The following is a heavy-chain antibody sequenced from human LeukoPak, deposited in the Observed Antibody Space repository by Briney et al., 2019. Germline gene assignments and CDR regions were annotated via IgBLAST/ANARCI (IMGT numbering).Heavy chain of an antibody. CDR3: ARDWFSWLGYYYYYMDV. V-gene: IGHV3-7*01. CDR2: IKQGGSEK. CDR1: GFTFSSYW. D-gene: IGHD3-10*01. J-gene: IGHJ6*03. Sequence: GGSLRLSCAASGFTFSSYWMSWVRQAPGKGLEWVANIKQGGSEKYYVDSVKGRFTISRDNAKNSLYLQMNSLRAEDTAVYYCARDWFSWLGYYYYYMDVWGKGTTVTISS.